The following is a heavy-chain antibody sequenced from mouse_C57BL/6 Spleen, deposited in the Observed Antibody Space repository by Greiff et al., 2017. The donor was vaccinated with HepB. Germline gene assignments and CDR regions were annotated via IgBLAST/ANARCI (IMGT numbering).Heavy chain of an antibody. V-gene: IGHV1-15*01. CDR2: IDPETGGT. J-gene: IGHJ4*01. D-gene: IGHD2-4*01. CDR3: TREGLYDYDDAMDY. Sequence: VQLQQSGAELVRPGASVTLSCKASGYTFTDYEMHWVKQTPVHGLEWIGAIDPETGGTAYNQKFKGKAILNADKSSSTAYMELRSLTSEDSAVYYCTREGLYDYDDAMDYWGQGTSVTVSS. CDR1: GYTFTDYE.